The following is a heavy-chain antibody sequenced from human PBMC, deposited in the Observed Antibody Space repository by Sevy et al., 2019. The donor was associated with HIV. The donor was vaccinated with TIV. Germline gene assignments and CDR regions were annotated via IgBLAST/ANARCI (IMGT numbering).Heavy chain of an antibody. V-gene: IGHV4-59*01. CDR3: ARDRNILGYCSGGSCYSGFDP. J-gene: IGHJ5*02. CDR1: GGSISSYY. Sequence: SETLSLTYTVSGGSISSYYWSWIRQPPGKGLEWIGYIYYSGSTNYNPSLKSRVTISVDTSKNQFSLKLSSVTAADTAVYYCARDRNILGYCSGGSCYSGFDPWGQGTLVTVSS. D-gene: IGHD2-15*01. CDR2: IYYSGST.